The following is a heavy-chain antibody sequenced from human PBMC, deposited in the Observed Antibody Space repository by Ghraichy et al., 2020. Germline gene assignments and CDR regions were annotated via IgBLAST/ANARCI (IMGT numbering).Heavy chain of an antibody. CDR2: ISYDGSNK. CDR1: GFTFSSYG. CDR3: AKGWGDCSGGSCYSN. D-gene: IGHD2-15*01. V-gene: IGHV3-30*18. Sequence: GGSLRLSCAASGFTFSSYGMHWVRQAPGKGLEWVAVISYDGSNKYYADSVKGRFTISRDNSKNTLYLQMNSLRAEDTAVYYCAKGWGDCSGGSCYSNWGQGTLVTVSS. J-gene: IGHJ4*02.